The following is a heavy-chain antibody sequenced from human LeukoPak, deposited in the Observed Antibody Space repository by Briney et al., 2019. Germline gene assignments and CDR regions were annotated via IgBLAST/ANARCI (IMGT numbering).Heavy chain of an antibody. Sequence: SETLSLTCTVSGGSISNYYWSWIRQPPGRGLEWIGYIYYSGSTNYNPSLKGRVTISVDTSKNLFSLKLSSVTAADTAVYYCARDPLSTYYYDSSGYSDAFDIWGQGTMVTVSS. CDR1: GGSISNYY. V-gene: IGHV4-59*01. CDR2: IYYSGST. J-gene: IGHJ3*02. D-gene: IGHD3-22*01. CDR3: ARDPLSTYYYDSSGYSDAFDI.